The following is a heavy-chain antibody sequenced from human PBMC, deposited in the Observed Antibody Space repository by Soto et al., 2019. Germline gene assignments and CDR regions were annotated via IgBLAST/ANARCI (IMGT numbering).Heavy chain of an antibody. J-gene: IGHJ4*02. CDR1: GYSFSDYY. V-gene: IGHV1-2*02. Sequence: QVQLVQSGAEVEMPGASVRVSCKASGYSFSDYYIHWLREAPGQDLEWMGWINPKSGGTSRAQKFQGRVTMTRDTSISTAYMEVSRLRSDDTAIYYCARDLSGDFGFWGGNTILDSWGQGTLVTVAS. CDR3: ARDLSGDFGFWGGNTILDS. CDR2: INPKSGGT. D-gene: IGHD3-16*01.